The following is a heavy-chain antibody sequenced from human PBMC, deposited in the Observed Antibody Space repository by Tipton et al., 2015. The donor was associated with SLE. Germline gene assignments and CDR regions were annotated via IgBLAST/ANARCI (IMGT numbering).Heavy chain of an antibody. CDR3: ARAPGLDRDYYYYYYMDV. V-gene: IGHV4-34*01. J-gene: IGHJ6*03. CDR1: GGSFSGYY. CDR2: INHSGST. Sequence: TLSLTCAVYGGSFSGYYWSWIRQSPGRGLEWIGEINHSGSTNYNPSLKSRVIISLDPSKNQFSLKLSSATAADTAVYYCARAPGLDRDYYYYYYMDVWGKGTTVTVSS. D-gene: IGHD3/OR15-3a*01.